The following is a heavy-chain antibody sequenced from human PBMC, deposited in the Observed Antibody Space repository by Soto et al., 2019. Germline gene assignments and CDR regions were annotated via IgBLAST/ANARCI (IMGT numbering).Heavy chain of an antibody. J-gene: IGHJ4*02. V-gene: IGHV5-51*01. Sequence: PGESLKISCKGSGYSFTSHWIAWVRQMPGKGLEWMGIINPGDSDTRYSPSFQGQVTISADKSISTAYLQWSSLKASDTAMHYCVRPDSTGYYEYWGQGTLVTVSS. CDR3: VRPDSTGYYEY. D-gene: IGHD3-22*01. CDR1: GYSFTSHW. CDR2: INPGDSDT.